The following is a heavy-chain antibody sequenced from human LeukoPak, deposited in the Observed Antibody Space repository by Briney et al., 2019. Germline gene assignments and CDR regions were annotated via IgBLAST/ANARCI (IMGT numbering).Heavy chain of an antibody. V-gene: IGHV1-18*01. D-gene: IGHD2-8*01. CDR1: GYTFTSYA. CDR2: ISAQHGQT. J-gene: IGHJ4*02. CDR3: AGSLGYCTSNVCYLKY. Sequence: GASVKVSCKASGYTFTSYAMHWVRQAPGQRLEWMGWISAQHGQTEYAPNSQDRVTMTTDTYTNTAYMELRSLRSDDTAVYYCAGSLGYCTSNVCYLKYWGQGTLVTVSS.